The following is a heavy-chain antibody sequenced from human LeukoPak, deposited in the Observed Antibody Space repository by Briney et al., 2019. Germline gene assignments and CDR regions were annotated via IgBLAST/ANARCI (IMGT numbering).Heavy chain of an antibody. CDR3: AKALDSTYYDFWSGYYTYYYGMDV. Sequence: ASVKVSCKASGYTFTTYGINWVRQATGQGLERMGWMNPNSGNTGYAQKFQGRVTMTRNTSISTAYMELSSLRSEDTAVYYCAKALDSTYYDFWSGYYTYYYGMDVWGQGTTVTVSS. CDR1: GYTFTTYG. J-gene: IGHJ6*02. CDR2: MNPNSGNT. V-gene: IGHV1-8*02. D-gene: IGHD3-3*01.